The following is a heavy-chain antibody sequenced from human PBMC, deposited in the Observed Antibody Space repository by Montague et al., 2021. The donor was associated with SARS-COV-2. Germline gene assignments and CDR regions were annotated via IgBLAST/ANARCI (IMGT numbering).Heavy chain of an antibody. J-gene: IGHJ4*02. CDR1: GFPLSTSGMC. V-gene: IGHV2-70*01. D-gene: IGHD4-23*01. CDR3: ARSYGTTVVTRAFDY. Sequence: PALVKPTQTLTLTCTFSGFPLSTSGMCASWIRQPPGKALEWLTLIDWDDDKYYSTSLKTRLTISKDTSKNQVVLTMTNMDPVDTATYYCARSYGTTVVTRAFDYWGQGTLVTVSS. CDR2: IDWDDDK.